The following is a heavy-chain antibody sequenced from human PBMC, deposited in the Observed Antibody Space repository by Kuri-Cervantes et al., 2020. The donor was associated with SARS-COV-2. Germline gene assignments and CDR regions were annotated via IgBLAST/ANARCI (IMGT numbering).Heavy chain of an antibody. D-gene: IGHD3-22*01. J-gene: IGHJ3*02. CDR2: ISGSGGST. V-gene: IGHV3-23*01. Sequence: GGSLRLSCAASGFTFSSYAMSWVRQAPGKGLEWVSAISGSGGSTYYADSVKGRFTISRDNSKNTLHLQMNSLRAEDTAVYYCAKDTYYDSSGFYDAFDIWGQGTMVTVSS. CDR3: AKDTYYDSSGFYDAFDI. CDR1: GFTFSSYA.